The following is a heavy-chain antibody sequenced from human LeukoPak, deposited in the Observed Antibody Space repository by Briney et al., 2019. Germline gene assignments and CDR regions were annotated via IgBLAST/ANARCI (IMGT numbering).Heavy chain of an antibody. D-gene: IGHD2-2*01. CDR1: GFTFSSYA. Sequence: GGSLRLSCAASGFTFSSYAMSWVRQAPGKGLEWVSAISGSGGSTYYADSVKGRFTISRDNSKNALYLQMNSLRAEDTAVYYCAKIKDILVVPAPYDYWGQGTLVTVSS. V-gene: IGHV3-23*01. J-gene: IGHJ4*02. CDR3: AKIKDILVVPAPYDY. CDR2: ISGSGGST.